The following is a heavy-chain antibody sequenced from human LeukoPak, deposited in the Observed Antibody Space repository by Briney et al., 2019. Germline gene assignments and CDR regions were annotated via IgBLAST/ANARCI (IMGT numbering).Heavy chain of an antibody. CDR3: ARDPDYYDSSGNFDY. CDR2: ISSSSSYI. D-gene: IGHD3-22*01. J-gene: IGHJ4*02. V-gene: IGHV3-21*01. Sequence: GGSLRLSCAASGFTFSSYSMNWVRQAPGKGLEWVSSISSSSSYIYYADSVKGRFTISRDNAKNSLYLQMNSLRAEDTAVYYCARDPDYYDSSGNFDYWGQGTLVTVSS. CDR1: GFTFSSYS.